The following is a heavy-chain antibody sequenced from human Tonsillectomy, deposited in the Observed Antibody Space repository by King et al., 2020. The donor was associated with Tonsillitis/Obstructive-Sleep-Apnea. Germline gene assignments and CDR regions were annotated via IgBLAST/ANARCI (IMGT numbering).Heavy chain of an antibody. D-gene: IGHD4-11*01. CDR3: ARTDDYSNLQVDY. CDR2: IYYSGST. CDR1: GGSISSSSYY. V-gene: IGHV4-39*01. Sequence: MPLQESGPGLVKPSETLSLTCTVSGGSISSSSYYWGWIRQPPGKGLEWIGSIYYSGSTYYNPSLKSRVTISVDTSKNQFSLKLSSVTAADTAVYYCARTDDYSNLQVDYWGQGTLVTVSS. J-gene: IGHJ4*02.